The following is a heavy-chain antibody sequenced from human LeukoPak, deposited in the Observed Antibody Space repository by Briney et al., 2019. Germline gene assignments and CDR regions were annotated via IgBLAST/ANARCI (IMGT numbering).Heavy chain of an antibody. V-gene: IGHV3-7*01. Sequence: GGSLRLSCAASGFTFSSYWMSWVRQAPGKGLEWVANIKQDGSEKYYVDSVKGRFTISRDNAKNSLYLQMNSLRAEDTAVYYCARGYSGSYFVFGYWGQGTLVTVSS. CDR2: IKQDGSEK. CDR1: GFTFSSYW. J-gene: IGHJ4*02. CDR3: ARGYSGSYFVFGY. D-gene: IGHD1-26*01.